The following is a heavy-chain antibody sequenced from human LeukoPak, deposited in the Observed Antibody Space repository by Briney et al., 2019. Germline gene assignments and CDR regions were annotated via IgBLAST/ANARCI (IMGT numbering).Heavy chain of an antibody. Sequence: PVRVSCKASGGTFSSYTISWVRQAPVQGLEWRGRIIPILFIANSAQKFQGRVTITADKSTSTAHMELSSLRSEVTAVYYCARHYYDSSGYYPNDAFDIXGQGXXATV. CDR2: IIPILFIA. CDR1: GGTFSSYT. J-gene: IGHJ3*02. D-gene: IGHD3-22*01. V-gene: IGHV1-69*02. CDR3: ARHYYDSSGYYPNDAFDI.